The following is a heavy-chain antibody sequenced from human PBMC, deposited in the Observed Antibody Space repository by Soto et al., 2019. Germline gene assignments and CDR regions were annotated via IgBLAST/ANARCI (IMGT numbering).Heavy chain of an antibody. D-gene: IGHD1-26*01. V-gene: IGHV3-33*01. CDR1: GFTFSSYG. CDR3: AREVGATKGVFDY. CDR2: IWYDGSNK. J-gene: IGHJ4*02. Sequence: QVQLVESGGGVVQPGRSLRLSCAASGFTFSSYGMHWVRQAPGKGLEWVAVIWYDGSNKYYADSVKGRFTISRDNSKNTLYLQMNSLRAEDTAVYYGAREVGATKGVFDYWGQGTLVTVSS.